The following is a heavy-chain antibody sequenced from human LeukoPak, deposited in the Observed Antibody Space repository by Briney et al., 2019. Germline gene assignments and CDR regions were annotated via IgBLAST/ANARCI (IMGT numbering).Heavy chain of an antibody. CDR2: IYHSGNT. Sequence: SETLSLTCAVYGGSFSGYYWSWIRQPPGKGLEWIGNIYHSGNTYYNPSLKSRVTISVDRSKKKFSLTLSSVTAADTAVYYCARHYSNYAYYFDYWGQGTLVTVSS. J-gene: IGHJ4*02. CDR3: ARHYSNYAYYFDY. D-gene: IGHD4-11*01. CDR1: GGSFSGYY. V-gene: IGHV4-34*01.